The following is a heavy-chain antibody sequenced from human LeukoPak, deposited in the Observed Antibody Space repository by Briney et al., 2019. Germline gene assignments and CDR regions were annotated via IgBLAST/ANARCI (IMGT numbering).Heavy chain of an antibody. CDR1: GFTVSSNY. CDR2: IYSGGST. CDR3: AGSSSWTYYYGMDV. J-gene: IGHJ6*02. Sequence: GGSLRLSCAASGFTVSSNYMSWVRQAPGKGLEWVSVIYSGGSTYYADSVKGRFTISRDNSKNTLYLQMNSLRAEDTAVYFCAGSSSWTYYYGMDVWGQGTTVTVSS. D-gene: IGHD6-13*01. V-gene: IGHV3-53*01.